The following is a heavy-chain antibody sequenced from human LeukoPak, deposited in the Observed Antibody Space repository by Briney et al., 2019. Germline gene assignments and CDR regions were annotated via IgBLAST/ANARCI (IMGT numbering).Heavy chain of an antibody. CDR3: ARGIFGVVTGLDV. D-gene: IGHD3-3*01. J-gene: IGHJ6*04. Sequence: TGGSLRLSCAASGFTFSSYSMTWVRQAPGKGLEWVSSISSSSSYIYYADSVKGRFTISRDNAKNSLYLQMNSLRAEDTAVYYCARGIFGVVTGLDVWGKGTTVTVSS. CDR1: GFTFSSYS. V-gene: IGHV3-21*01. CDR2: ISSSSSYI.